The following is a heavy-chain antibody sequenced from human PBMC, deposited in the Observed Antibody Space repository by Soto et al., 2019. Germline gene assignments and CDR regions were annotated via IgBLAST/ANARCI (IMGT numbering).Heavy chain of an antibody. D-gene: IGHD1-20*01. CDR1: GGSISSYY. Sequence: QVQLQESGPGLVKPSETLSLTCTVSGGSISSYYWSWIRQPPGKGLEWIGCIYYSGSTNYNPSLKSGVTTSVDTSKTRFTLKLSSVTAADTAVYYFARRYGYSFDYWGQGTLVTVSS. J-gene: IGHJ4*02. V-gene: IGHV4-59*08. CDR2: IYYSGST. CDR3: ARRYGYSFDY.